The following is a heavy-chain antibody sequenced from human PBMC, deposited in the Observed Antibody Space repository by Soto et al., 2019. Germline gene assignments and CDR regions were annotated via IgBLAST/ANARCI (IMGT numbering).Heavy chain of an antibody. V-gene: IGHV3-30-3*01. CDR3: ARDALNCSGGSCYPNFDY. D-gene: IGHD2-15*01. Sequence: QVQLVESGGGVVQPGRSLRLSCAASGFTFSSYAMHWVRQAPGKGLEWVAVISYDGSNKYYADSVKGRFTISRDNSKNTLCLQMNSLRAEDTAVYYCARDALNCSGGSCYPNFDYWGQGTLVTVSS. CDR2: ISYDGSNK. J-gene: IGHJ4*02. CDR1: GFTFSSYA.